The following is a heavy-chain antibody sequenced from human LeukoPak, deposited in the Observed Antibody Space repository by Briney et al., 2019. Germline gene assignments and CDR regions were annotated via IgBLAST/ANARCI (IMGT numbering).Heavy chain of an antibody. CDR3: ARDLTIAVADYYYYHGMDV. V-gene: IGHV1-46*01. J-gene: IGHJ6*02. CDR1: GYTFTSYY. Sequence: EASVKVSCKASGYTFTSYYMHGVRQAPGQGREWMGIINPRSGSTSYAQKFQGTVSMTKDTSTGTVSMELSSLKCEDTEVYYCARDLTIAVADYYYYHGMDVWGQGTTVTVSS. CDR2: INPRSGST. D-gene: IGHD6-19*01.